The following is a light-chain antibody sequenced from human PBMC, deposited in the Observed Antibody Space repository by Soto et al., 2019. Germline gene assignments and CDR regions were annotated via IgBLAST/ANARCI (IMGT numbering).Light chain of an antibody. Sequence: SALTQPASVSGSPGQSITISCTGTSSDVGAYTSVSWYQQHPGKAPKLMIYEVSNRPSGVSNRFSGSKSANTASLTISGLQAEDEAHYYCSSYTGTTTTDVFGT. CDR3: SSYTGTTTTDV. V-gene: IGLV2-14*01. CDR2: EVS. CDR1: SSDVGAYTS. J-gene: IGLJ1*01.